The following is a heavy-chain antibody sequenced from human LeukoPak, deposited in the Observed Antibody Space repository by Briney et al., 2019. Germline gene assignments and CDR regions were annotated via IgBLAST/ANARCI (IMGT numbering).Heavy chain of an antibody. CDR3: ARFANAAYYDFWSGYYRNWFDP. J-gene: IGHJ5*02. Sequence: ASVKVSCKASGYTFTSYGISWVRQAPGQGLEWMGWISAYNGNTNYAQKLQGRVTMTTDTSTSTAYMELRSLRSDDTAVYYCARFANAAYYDFWSGYYRNWFDPWGQGTLVTVSS. D-gene: IGHD3-3*01. CDR2: ISAYNGNT. V-gene: IGHV1-18*01. CDR1: GYTFTSYG.